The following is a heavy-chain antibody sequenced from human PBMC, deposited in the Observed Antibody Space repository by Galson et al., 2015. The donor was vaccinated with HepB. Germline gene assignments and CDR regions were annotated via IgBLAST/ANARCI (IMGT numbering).Heavy chain of an antibody. CDR3: ARELGIAEVVPAAKMVFVFGY. Sequence: SLRLSCAASGFTFSSYGMHWVRQAPGKGLEWVAVIWYDGSNKYYADSVKGRFTISRDNSKNTLYLQMNSLRAKDTAVYYCARELGIAEVVPAAKMVFVFGYWGQGTLVTVSS. CDR2: IWYDGSNK. CDR1: GFTFSSYG. V-gene: IGHV3-33*01. J-gene: IGHJ4*02. D-gene: IGHD2-2*01.